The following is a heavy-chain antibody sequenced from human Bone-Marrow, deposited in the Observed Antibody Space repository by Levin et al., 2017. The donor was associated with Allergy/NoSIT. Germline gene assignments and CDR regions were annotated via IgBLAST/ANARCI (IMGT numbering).Heavy chain of an antibody. CDR3: ARWVAARPLGGFDY. V-gene: IGHV4-59*02. CDR1: GSSVSGNY. Sequence: PGGSLRLSCTVSGSSVSGNYWGWIRQPPGKGLEYIGYIYYSGSTNYNPSLKSRVTISIDASKNQFSLRLSSVTAADTAVYYCARWVAARPLGGFDYWGQGSLVTVSS. J-gene: IGHJ4*02. CDR2: IYYSGST. D-gene: IGHD6-6*01.